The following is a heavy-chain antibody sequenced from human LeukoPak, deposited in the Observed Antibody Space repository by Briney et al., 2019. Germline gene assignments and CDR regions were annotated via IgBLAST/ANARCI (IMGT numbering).Heavy chain of an antibody. Sequence: GGSLRLSCAASGFTFSNYWMSWVRQAPGKGLEWVANIKQDGSEKFYVDSVKGRFTFSRDNAKKSLYLQMNSLRVEDTAVYYGARVQGSSGPGIFEYWGQGTLVTVSS. CDR2: IKQDGSEK. CDR3: ARVQGSSGPGIFEY. CDR1: GFTFSNYW. J-gene: IGHJ4*02. D-gene: IGHD6-19*01. V-gene: IGHV3-7*01.